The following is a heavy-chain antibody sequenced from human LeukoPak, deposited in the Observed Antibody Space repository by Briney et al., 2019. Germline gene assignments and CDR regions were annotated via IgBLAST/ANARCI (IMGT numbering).Heavy chain of an antibody. J-gene: IGHJ3*02. Sequence: RTGGSLRLSCAASGFTFSSYSMNWVRQAPGNGLEWVSSISSSSSYIYYADSVKGRFTISRDNAKNSLYLQMNSLRAEDTAVYYCARDWADYYDSSGYFRASDIWGQGTMVTVSS. D-gene: IGHD3-22*01. CDR3: ARDWADYYDSSGYFRASDI. CDR1: GFTFSSYS. V-gene: IGHV3-21*01. CDR2: ISSSSSYI.